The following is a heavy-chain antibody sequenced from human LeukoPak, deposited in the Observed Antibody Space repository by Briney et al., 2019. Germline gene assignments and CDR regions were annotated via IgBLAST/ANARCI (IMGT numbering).Heavy chain of an antibody. D-gene: IGHD3-3*01. CDR2: IIPIFGTA. V-gene: IGHV1-69*01. Sequence: SVKVSCKASGGTFSSYAISWVRQAPGQGLEWMGGIIPIFGTANYAQKFQGRVTITADESTSTAYMELSSLRSEDTAVYYCARDYYDFWSGYYTGPLNWFDPWGQRTLGTVSS. CDR3: ARDYYDFWSGYYTGPLNWFDP. J-gene: IGHJ5*02. CDR1: GGTFSSYA.